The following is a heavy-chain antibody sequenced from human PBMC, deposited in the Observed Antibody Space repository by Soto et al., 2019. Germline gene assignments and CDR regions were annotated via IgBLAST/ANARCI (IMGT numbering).Heavy chain of an antibody. CDR1: DYTFSRYG. Sequence: ASVKVSCKASDYTFSRYGISWVRQAPGQGLEWMGWISIYNNNTKYAQKFQGRVTMTADTSTNTAYMELRSLTSDDRAVYYCAREGFCSSGSCALYSHDYFGMDVWGQGTTVTVSS. CDR2: ISIYNNNT. J-gene: IGHJ6*02. D-gene: IGHD2-15*01. V-gene: IGHV1-18*01. CDR3: AREGFCSSGSCALYSHDYFGMDV.